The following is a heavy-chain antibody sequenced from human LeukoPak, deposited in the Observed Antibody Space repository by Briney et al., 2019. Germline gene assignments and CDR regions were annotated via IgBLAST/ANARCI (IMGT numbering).Heavy chain of an antibody. V-gene: IGHV3-64*01. Sequence: PGGSLRLSCAASGFTFSSYAMHWVRQAPGKGLEYVSAISSNGGSTYYANSVKGRFTISRDNSKNTLYLQMNSLRAEDTAVYYCAKDGYHYYIVVVPAAIDYYYYMDVWGKGTTVTVSS. CDR2: ISSNGGST. J-gene: IGHJ6*03. CDR1: GFTFSSYA. D-gene: IGHD2-2*02. CDR3: AKDGYHYYIVVVPAAIDYYYYMDV.